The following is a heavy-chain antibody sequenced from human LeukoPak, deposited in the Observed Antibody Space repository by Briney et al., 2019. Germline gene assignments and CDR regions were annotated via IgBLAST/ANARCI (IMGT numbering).Heavy chain of an antibody. CDR2: ITGTGGR. CDR3: AKDYCRDGNCPFPFLDS. J-gene: IGHJ4*02. V-gene: IGHV3-23*01. D-gene: IGHD2-15*01. CDR1: GFTLTNHG. Sequence: GGSLRLSCAVSGFTLTNHGVSWVRQAPGRGLEWVSIITGTGGRYYGDSVKGRFILSRDNSKNTVYMQMSSLRAEDTATYYCAKDYCRDGNCPFPFLDSWGQGTLVTVSS.